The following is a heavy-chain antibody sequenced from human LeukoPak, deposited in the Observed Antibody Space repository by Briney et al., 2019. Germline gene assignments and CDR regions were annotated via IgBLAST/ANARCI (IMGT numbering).Heavy chain of an antibody. CDR1: GFTFSDYY. J-gene: IGHJ4*02. V-gene: IGHV3-11*04. CDR3: ARDLGYSSGWYRGEYYLDY. CDR2: ISSNSSTI. Sequence: GGSLRLSCAASGFTFSDYYMSWIRQAPGKGLEWVSYISSNSSTIYYADSVKGRFTISRDNAKNSLYLQMNSLRAEDTAVYYCARDLGYSSGWYRGEYYLDYWGQGTLVTVSS. D-gene: IGHD6-19*01.